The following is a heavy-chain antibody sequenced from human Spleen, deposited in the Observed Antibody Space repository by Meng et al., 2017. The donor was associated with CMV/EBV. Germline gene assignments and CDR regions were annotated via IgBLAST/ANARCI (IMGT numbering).Heavy chain of an antibody. D-gene: IGHD2-15*01. J-gene: IGHJ4*02. CDR3: AKAQLGYCSGGSCYYFDY. V-gene: IGHV3-9*01. Sequence: SLKISCAASGFTLSTYEMTWVRQAPGKGLEWVSAISWNSGRIGYAESVKGRFTISRDNAKNSLYLQMNSLRAEDTALYYCAKAQLGYCSGGSCYYFDYWGQGTLVTVSS. CDR2: ISWNSGRI. CDR1: GFTLSTYE.